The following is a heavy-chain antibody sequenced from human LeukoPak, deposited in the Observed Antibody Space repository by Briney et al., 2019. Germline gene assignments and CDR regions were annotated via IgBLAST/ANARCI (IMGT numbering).Heavy chain of an antibody. D-gene: IGHD3-9*01. CDR3: ARDLNANILTGYYVDF. V-gene: IGHV1-2*02. Sequence: ASVKVSCKASGYRFTGYYIHGVRQAPAQGLEGMGWVNPKTGGTNHAQKFQGRATMTRGTSISTAYMELSRLTSDDTAVYYCARDLNANILTGYYVDFWGQGTLVTVSS. CDR1: GYRFTGYY. CDR2: VNPKTGGT. J-gene: IGHJ4*02.